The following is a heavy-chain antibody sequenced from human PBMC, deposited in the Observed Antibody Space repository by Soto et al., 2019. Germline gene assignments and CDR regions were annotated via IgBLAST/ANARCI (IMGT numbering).Heavy chain of an antibody. CDR2: IYYSGST. V-gene: IGHV4-61*01. CDR3: ARDLGITGTYYYYYGMDV. D-gene: IGHD1-20*01. CDR1: GGSVSSASYY. Sequence: PSDTLSLTCTVRGGSVSSASYYGTWIQQPPGKGLEWIGYIYYSGSTNYNPSLKSRVTISVDTSKNQFSLKLSSVTAADTAVYYCARDLGITGTYYYYYGMDVWGQGPTVTVSS. J-gene: IGHJ6*02.